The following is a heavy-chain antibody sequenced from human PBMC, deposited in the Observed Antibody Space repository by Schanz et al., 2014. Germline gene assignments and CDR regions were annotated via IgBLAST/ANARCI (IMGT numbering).Heavy chain of an antibody. CDR2: INPDSGGT. V-gene: IGHV1-2*02. CDR1: GYTFSSHY. CDR3: ASDFWSGYSHYYYGLDV. D-gene: IGHD3-3*01. Sequence: QVQLVQSGAEVKKPGASVTVSCKASGYTFSSHYMHWVRQAPGQGLEWMGWINPDSGGTNYAQKFQGRVTMTRDMSINTAYMELSRLRSDDSAVYYCASDFWSGYSHYYYGLDVWGQGTTVTVSS. J-gene: IGHJ6*02.